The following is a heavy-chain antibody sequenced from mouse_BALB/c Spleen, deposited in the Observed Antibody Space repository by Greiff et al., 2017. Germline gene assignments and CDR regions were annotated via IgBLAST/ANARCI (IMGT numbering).Heavy chain of an antibody. CDR3: ARGDYYGSSPYYAMDY. CDR1: GYTFTDYA. V-gene: IGHV1S137*01. J-gene: IGHJ4*01. Sequence: QVQLQQSGAELVRPGVSVKISCKGSGYTFTDYAMHWVKQSHAKSLEWIGVISTYYGDASYNQKFKGKATMTVDKSSSTAYMELARLTSEDSAIYYCARGDYYGSSPYYAMDYWGQGTSVTVSS. D-gene: IGHD1-1*01. CDR2: ISTYYGDA.